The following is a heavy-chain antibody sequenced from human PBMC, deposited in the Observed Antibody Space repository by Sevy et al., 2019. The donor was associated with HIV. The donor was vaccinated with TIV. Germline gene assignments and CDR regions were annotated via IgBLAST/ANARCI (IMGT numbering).Heavy chain of an antibody. CDR1: GGTFSSYA. Sequence: ASVKVSCKASGGTFSSYAISWVRQAPGQGLEWMGGIIPIFGTANYAQTFQGRVTITADKSTSTAYMELSSLRSEDTAVYYCARGARDLLWFGELSIAFDIWGQGTMVTVSS. D-gene: IGHD3-10*01. CDR3: ARGARDLLWFGELSIAFDI. J-gene: IGHJ3*02. V-gene: IGHV1-69*06. CDR2: IIPIFGTA.